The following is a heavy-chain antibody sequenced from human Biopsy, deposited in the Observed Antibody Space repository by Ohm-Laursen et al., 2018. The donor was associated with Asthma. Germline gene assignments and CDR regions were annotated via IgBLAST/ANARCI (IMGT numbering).Heavy chain of an antibody. Sequence: GASVKVSCKPSGYTFNSAGITWVRQAPGQGLEWMGWISVYNGNTKVAQKLQDRVTMITDTSTSTAYMELRCLRSDDTAVYFCARAVDYSHYYGIDVWGQGTTVTVS. V-gene: IGHV1-18*01. CDR2: ISVYNGNT. D-gene: IGHD3-10*01. CDR3: ARAVDYSHYYGIDV. J-gene: IGHJ6*02. CDR1: GYTFNSAG.